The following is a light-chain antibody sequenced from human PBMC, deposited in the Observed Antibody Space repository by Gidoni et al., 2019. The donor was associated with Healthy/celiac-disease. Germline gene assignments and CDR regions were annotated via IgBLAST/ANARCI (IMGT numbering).Light chain of an antibody. J-gene: IGLJ2*01. Sequence: QSALTQPASLSGSPGQSITLSCTGTSRDVGGYNYFSWYQQHPGKAPKLMISDVSNRPSGVSNRFSGSKSGNTASLTISGLQAEDEADYYCSSYTSSSVVFGGGTKLTVL. V-gene: IGLV2-14*01. CDR3: SSYTSSSVV. CDR2: DVS. CDR1: SRDVGGYNY.